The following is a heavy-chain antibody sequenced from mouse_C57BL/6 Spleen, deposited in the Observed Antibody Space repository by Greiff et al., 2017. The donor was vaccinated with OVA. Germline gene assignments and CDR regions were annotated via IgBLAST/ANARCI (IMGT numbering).Heavy chain of an antibody. CDR3: ARDPGNYPRYFDY. J-gene: IGHJ2*01. V-gene: IGHV5-4*01. D-gene: IGHD2-1*01. CDR1: GFTFSSYA. Sequence: EVKVVESGGGLVKPGGSLKLSCAASGFTFSSYAMSWVRQTPEKRLEWVATISDGGSYTYYPDNVKGRFTISRDNAKNNLYLQMSHLKSEDTAMYDCARDPGNYPRYFDYWGQGTTLTVSS. CDR2: ISDGGSYT.